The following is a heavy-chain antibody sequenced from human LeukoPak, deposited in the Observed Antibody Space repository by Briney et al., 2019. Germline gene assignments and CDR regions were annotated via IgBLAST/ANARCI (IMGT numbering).Heavy chain of an antibody. V-gene: IGHV3-74*01. Sequence: GGSLRLSCAASGFTFSSYWMHWVRQAPGKGLVWVSRINSDGSSTSYADSEKGRFTISRDNAKNTLYLQMNSLRAEDTAVYYCARDPGGSYNNWFDPWGQGTLVTVSS. CDR2: INSDGSST. CDR1: GFTFSSYW. CDR3: ARDPGGSYNNWFDP. J-gene: IGHJ5*02. D-gene: IGHD1-26*01.